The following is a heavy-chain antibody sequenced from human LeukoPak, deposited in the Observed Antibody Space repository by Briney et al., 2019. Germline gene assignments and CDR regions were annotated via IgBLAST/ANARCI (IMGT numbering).Heavy chain of an antibody. CDR1: GYSFTSYW. V-gene: IGHV5-51*01. CDR2: IYPGDSDT. CDR3: ARLRDCSSTSCSYGMDV. Sequence: GESLKISCKGSGYSFTSYWIGWVRQMPGKGLGWMGIIYPGDSDTRYSPSFQGQVTISADKSISTAYLQWSSLKASDTAMYYCARLRDCSSTSCSYGMDVWGQGTTVTVSS. J-gene: IGHJ6*02. D-gene: IGHD2-2*01.